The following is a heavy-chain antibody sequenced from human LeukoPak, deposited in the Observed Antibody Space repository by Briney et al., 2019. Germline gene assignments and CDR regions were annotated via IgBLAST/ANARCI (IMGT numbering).Heavy chain of an antibody. V-gene: IGHV3-23*01. CDR2: ISGSGGST. CDR3: AKKSEGWFGELLYIASLDY. D-gene: IGHD3-10*01. Sequence: HPGGSLRLSCAASGFTFSSYAMSWVRQAPGKGLEWVSAISGSGGSTYYADSVKGRFTISRDNSKNTLYLQMNSLRAEDTAVYYCAKKSEGWFGELLYIASLDYWGQGTLVTVSS. CDR1: GFTFSSYA. J-gene: IGHJ4*02.